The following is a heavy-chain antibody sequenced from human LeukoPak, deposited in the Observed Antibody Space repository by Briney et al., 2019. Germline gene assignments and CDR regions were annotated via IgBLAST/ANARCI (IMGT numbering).Heavy chain of an antibody. D-gene: IGHD3-22*01. V-gene: IGHV3-21*01. CDR2: ISCSSSYI. Sequence: GGSLRLSCAASGFTLSSYSMNWVRQAPGKGLEWVSSISCSSSYIYYADSVKGRFTISRDNAKNSLYLQMNSLRAEDTAVYYCARAPSYYYDSSGYYYGDYWGQGTLVTVSS. CDR1: GFTLSSYS. CDR3: ARAPSYYYDSSGYYYGDY. J-gene: IGHJ4*02.